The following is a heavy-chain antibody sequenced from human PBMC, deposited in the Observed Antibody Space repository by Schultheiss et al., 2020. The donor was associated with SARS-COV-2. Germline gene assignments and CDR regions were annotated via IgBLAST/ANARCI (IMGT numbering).Heavy chain of an antibody. CDR1: GGSISGYY. J-gene: IGHJ4*02. CDR2: IDYSGST. Sequence: SETLSLTCTVSGGSISGYYWSWIRQPPGKGLEWFGYIDYSGSTNYNPSLKSRVTISVDTSKNQFSLKLTSVTAADTAVYYCARAGGAYSFDKWGQGTLVTVSS. CDR3: ARAGGAYSFDK. D-gene: IGHD5-18*01. V-gene: IGHV4-59*01.